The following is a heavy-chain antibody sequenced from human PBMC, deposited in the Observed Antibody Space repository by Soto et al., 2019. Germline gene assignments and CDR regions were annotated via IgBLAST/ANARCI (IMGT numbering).Heavy chain of an antibody. CDR1: GISTSSYW. J-gene: IGHJ4*02. CDR3: VTGYHSDY. V-gene: IGHV3-7*03. Sequence: GGSLRLSCAASGISTSSYWMCWVRQSPGRGLEWVASIKTDGSETYYMDSLKGRFTISRDNALNSLYLQMNSLRAEDTAVYFCVTGYHSDYWGQGTLVTVPQ. CDR2: IKTDGSET. D-gene: IGHD5-18*01.